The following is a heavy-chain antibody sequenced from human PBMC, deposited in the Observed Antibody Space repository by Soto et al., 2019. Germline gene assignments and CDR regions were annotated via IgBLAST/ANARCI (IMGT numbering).Heavy chain of an antibody. CDR3: ARTLYSYGPRFDY. CDR1: GGSISSYY. CDR2: IYYSGST. V-gene: IGHV4-59*01. J-gene: IGHJ4*02. Sequence: QVQLQESGPGLVKPSETLSLTYTVSGGSISSYYWSWIRQPPGKGLEWIGYIYYSGSTNYNPSLKSRVTISVDTSKNQFSLKLSSVTAADTAVYYCARTLYSYGPRFDYWGQGTLVTVSS. D-gene: IGHD5-18*01.